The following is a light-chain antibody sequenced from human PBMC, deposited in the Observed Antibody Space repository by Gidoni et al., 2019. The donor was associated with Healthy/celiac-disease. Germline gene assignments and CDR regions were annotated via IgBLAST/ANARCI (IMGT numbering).Light chain of an antibody. CDR1: SSDVGGYNY. CDR3: SSYTSSIPVV. V-gene: IGLV2-14*03. CDR2: DVS. J-gene: IGLJ2*01. Sequence: QSALTQPASVSGSPGQSITISCTGTSSDVGGYNYVSWYQQHPGKAPKLMIYDVSNRPPGVPNRFSGSKSGNTASLTISGLQAEDEADYYCSSYTSSIPVVFGGGTKLTVL.